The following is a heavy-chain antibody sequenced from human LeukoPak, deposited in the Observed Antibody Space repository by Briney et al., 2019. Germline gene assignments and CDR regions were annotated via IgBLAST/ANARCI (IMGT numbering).Heavy chain of an antibody. CDR1: GFTVSSNY. J-gene: IGHJ3*02. CDR2: IYSGGST. Sequence: GGSLRLSCAASGFTVSSNYMSWVRQALGKGLEWVSVIYSGGSTYYADSVKGRFTISRDNSKNTLYLQMNSLRAEDTAVYYCARGTPLWFGELHRGAFDIWGQGTMVTVSS. V-gene: IGHV3-66*01. CDR3: ARGTPLWFGELHRGAFDI. D-gene: IGHD3-10*01.